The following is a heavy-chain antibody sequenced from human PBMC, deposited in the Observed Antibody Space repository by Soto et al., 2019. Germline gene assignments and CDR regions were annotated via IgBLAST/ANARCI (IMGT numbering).Heavy chain of an antibody. V-gene: IGHV4-34*01. CDR2: ISHTGNT. CDR3: ARGAYYYNWFDP. J-gene: IGHJ5*02. CDR1: GGSFTGFY. Sequence: QVQLQQWGAGLLKPSETLSLTCAVYGGSFTGFYWTWIRQPPGKGLEWIGDISHTGNTHYNPSLKSRVTMSVDTSKNQFSLKLPSVTAADTAVYYCARGAYYYNWFDPWGQVTLVTVSS. D-gene: IGHD3-10*01.